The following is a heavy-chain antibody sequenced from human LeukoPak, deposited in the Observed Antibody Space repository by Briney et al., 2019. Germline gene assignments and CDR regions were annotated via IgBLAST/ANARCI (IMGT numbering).Heavy chain of an antibody. CDR3: AKSGLNRFDY. Sequence: GGSLRLSCAASGFTFSSYSMSWVRQAPGKGLEWVSTISGGGGTPYYADSVKGRFTISRDNSKNTLFLQMNSLRVEDTAVYYCAKSGLNRFDYWGQGALSPSPQ. CDR2: ISGGGGTP. CDR1: GFTFSSYS. J-gene: IGHJ4*02. D-gene: IGHD2-15*01. V-gene: IGHV3-23*01.